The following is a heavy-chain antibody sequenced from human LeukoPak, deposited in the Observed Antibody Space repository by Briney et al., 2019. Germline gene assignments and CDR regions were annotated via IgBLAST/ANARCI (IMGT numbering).Heavy chain of an antibody. V-gene: IGHV3-30*02. CDR2: IRYDGSNK. CDR1: GFTFSSYG. J-gene: IGHJ4*02. Sequence: PGGSLRLSCAASGFTFSSYGMHWVRQPPGKGLERVTFIRYDGSNKYYADSVKGRFTFSRDNSKNTLYLQMNSLRAEDTAVSYCVKAGGSGWDPCDYCGKGTLVTVSS. CDR3: VKAGGSGWDPCDY. D-gene: IGHD6-19*01.